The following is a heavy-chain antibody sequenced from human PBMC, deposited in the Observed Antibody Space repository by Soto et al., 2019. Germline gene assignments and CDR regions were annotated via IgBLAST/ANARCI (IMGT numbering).Heavy chain of an antibody. J-gene: IGHJ4*02. CDR3: AGHGGYSY. Sequence: EVQLSESGGGLVQPGGSLRLSCAATGFTLRTNGMSWVRQAPGKGLEWVSSFSGSGDDTWYADSLKGRFTISRDNSKNTVYLQMNSLRAEDTALYYCAGHGGYSYLGQGTLVTLSS. CDR1: GFTLRTNG. D-gene: IGHD4-17*01. V-gene: IGHV3-23*01. CDR2: FSGSGDDT.